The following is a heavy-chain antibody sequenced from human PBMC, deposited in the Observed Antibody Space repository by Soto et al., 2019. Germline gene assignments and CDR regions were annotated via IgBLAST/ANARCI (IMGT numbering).Heavy chain of an antibody. J-gene: IGHJ3*02. CDR2: IYYSGST. D-gene: IGHD2-2*01. CDR3: ARGRGGWFINQLLNAFDI. Sequence: QVQLQESGPGLVKPSETLSLTCTVSGGSISSYYWSWIRQPPGKGLEWIGYIYYSGSTNYNPSLKNRVTISVDTSKNQFSLKLSSVTATDTAVYYCARGRGGWFINQLLNAFDIWGQGTMVTVSS. CDR1: GGSISSYY. V-gene: IGHV4-59*01.